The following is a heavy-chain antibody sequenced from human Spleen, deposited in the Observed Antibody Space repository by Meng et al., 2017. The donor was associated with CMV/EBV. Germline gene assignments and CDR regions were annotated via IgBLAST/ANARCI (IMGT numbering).Heavy chain of an antibody. V-gene: IGHV3-23*01. CDR3: ARFTIFGVIIAGRYFDY. D-gene: IGHD3-3*01. Sequence: FNLSDYGMSWVRQAPGKGLEWVSALSGSGGSTYYADSVKGRFTISRDNSKSTLYLQMNSLRAEDTAIYYCARFTIFGVIIAGRYFDYWGQGTLVTVSS. CDR1: FNLSDYG. J-gene: IGHJ4*02. CDR2: LSGSGGST.